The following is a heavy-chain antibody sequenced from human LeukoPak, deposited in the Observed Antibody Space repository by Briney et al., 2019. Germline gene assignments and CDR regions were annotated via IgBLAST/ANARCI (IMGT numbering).Heavy chain of an antibody. J-gene: IGHJ4*02. D-gene: IGHD3-22*01. Sequence: ASVKVSCKDSGYTFTGYYMHWVRQAPGQGLEWMGWINPNSGGTNYAQKFQGRVTMNRDTSISTAYMELSRLRSDDTAVYYCARDRMDYYDSSGSVDYWGQGTLVTVSS. CDR3: ARDRMDYYDSSGSVDY. CDR1: GYTFTGYY. V-gene: IGHV1-2*02. CDR2: INPNSGGT.